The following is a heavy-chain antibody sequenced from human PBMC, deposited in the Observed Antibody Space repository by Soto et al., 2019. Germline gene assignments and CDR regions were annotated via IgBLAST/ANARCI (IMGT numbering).Heavy chain of an antibody. CDR2: ISSGSSNI. CDR3: ASATVVAANFYF. J-gene: IGHJ4*01. CDR1: GFAFRSYN. V-gene: IGHV3-21*01. Sequence: EVQLVESGGGLVKPGGSLTLSCAASGFAFRSYNMNWVRQAPGKGLEWVASISSGSSNIYYADSVKGRFTISRDNAKNSLFLQMDSQRAEGSAVYYCASATVVAANFYFWGHGSLVTVSS. D-gene: IGHD2-15*01.